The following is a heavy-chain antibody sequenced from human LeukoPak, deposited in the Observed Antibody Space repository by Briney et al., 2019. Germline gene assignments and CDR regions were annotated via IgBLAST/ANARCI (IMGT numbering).Heavy chain of an antibody. CDR3: ARELAYYFDY. CDR1: EFAFGSYA. CDR2: ISSSGSTI. Sequence: GGSLRLSCAASEFAFGSYAMHWVRQTPGKGLEWVSYISSSGSTIFYADSVKGRFTISRDNAKNSLYLQMNRLRAEDTAVYYCARELAYYFDYWGQGTLVTVSS. J-gene: IGHJ4*02. V-gene: IGHV3-48*03. D-gene: IGHD1-1*01.